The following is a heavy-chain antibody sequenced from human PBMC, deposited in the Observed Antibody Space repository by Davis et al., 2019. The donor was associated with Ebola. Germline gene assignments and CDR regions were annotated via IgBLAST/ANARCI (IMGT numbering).Heavy chain of an antibody. CDR3: ARAIGGRGGWFDP. V-gene: IGHV4-34*01. D-gene: IGHD3-16*01. Sequence: SETLSLTCAVYGGSFSGYYWSWIRQPPGKGLEWIGEINHSGSTNYNPSLKSRVTISVDTSKNQFFLKLSSVTAADTAVYYCARAIGGRGGWFDPWGQGTLVTVSS. CDR1: GGSFSGYY. CDR2: INHSGST. J-gene: IGHJ5*02.